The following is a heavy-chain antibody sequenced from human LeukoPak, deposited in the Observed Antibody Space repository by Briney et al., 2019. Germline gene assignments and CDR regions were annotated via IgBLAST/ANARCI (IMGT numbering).Heavy chain of an antibody. CDR3: AKDGGLGLWFGELLQQSYFDY. D-gene: IGHD3-10*01. Sequence: PRGSLRLSCAASGFTFSSYAMSWVRQAPGKGLEWCSAISGSGSSTYYADSGRGRFTIYRDNSKNTLYLQMNSLRAEDTAVYYCAKDGGLGLWFGELLQQSYFDYWGQGTLVTVSS. CDR2: ISGSGSST. J-gene: IGHJ4*02. CDR1: GFTFSSYA. V-gene: IGHV3-23*01.